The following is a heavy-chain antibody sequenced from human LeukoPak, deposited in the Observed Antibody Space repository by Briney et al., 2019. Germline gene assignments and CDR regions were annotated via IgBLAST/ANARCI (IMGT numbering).Heavy chain of an antibody. CDR3: ASRDCTADACFASSFNCFDH. Sequence: GGSLRLSCAASGLTFGRYWLTWVRQAPGKGLGWVANINQDGSESNYVDSVKGRFTISRDNAKSSLYLQMDSLKDEDTAVYHCASRDCTADACFASSFNCFDHWGQGSLVTVSS. CDR2: INQDGSES. J-gene: IGHJ4*02. V-gene: IGHV3-7*03. D-gene: IGHD2-8*02. CDR1: GLTFGRYW.